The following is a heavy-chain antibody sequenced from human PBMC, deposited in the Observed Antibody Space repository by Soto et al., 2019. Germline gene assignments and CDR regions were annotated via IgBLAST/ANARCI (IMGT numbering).Heavy chain of an antibody. V-gene: IGHV3-53*01. CDR1: GFTVSSNY. CDR2: IYSGGST. CDR3: ARPDPVEYYFDY. Sequence: GGSLRLSCVASGFTVSSNYMSWVRQAPGKGLEWVSVIYSGGSTYYADSVKGRFTISRDNSKNTLYLQMNSLRAEDTAVYYCARPDPVEYYFDYWGQGTLVTVSS. J-gene: IGHJ4*02. D-gene: IGHD6-19*01.